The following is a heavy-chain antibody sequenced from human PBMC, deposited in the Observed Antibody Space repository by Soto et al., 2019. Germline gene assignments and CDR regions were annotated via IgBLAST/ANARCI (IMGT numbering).Heavy chain of an antibody. D-gene: IGHD3-22*01. CDR1: GFTFSSYG. Sequence: GGSLRLSCAASGFTFSSYGMHWVRQAPGKGLEWVAVISYDGSNKYYADSVKGRFTISRDNSKNTLYLQMNSLRAEDTAVYYCAKGIGDYYDSNGDAFDIWGQGTMVTVSS. CDR3: AKGIGDYYDSNGDAFDI. V-gene: IGHV3-30*18. J-gene: IGHJ3*02. CDR2: ISYDGSNK.